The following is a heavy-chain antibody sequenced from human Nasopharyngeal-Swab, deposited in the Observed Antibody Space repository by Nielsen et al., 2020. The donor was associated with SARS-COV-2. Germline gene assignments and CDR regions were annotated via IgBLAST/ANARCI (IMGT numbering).Heavy chain of an antibody. V-gene: IGHV4-59*01. Sequence: RQAPGKGLEWIGFIYYSGTTSYNSSLMSRVTITVDTSKNQFSLDLNSVTAADTAVYYCAGGTYYYYGMDVWGQGITVTVSS. D-gene: IGHD3-16*01. J-gene: IGHJ6*02. CDR2: IYYSGTT. CDR3: AGGTYYYYGMDV.